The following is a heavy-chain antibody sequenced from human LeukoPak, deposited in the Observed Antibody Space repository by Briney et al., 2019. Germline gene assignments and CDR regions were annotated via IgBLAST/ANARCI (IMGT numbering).Heavy chain of an antibody. CDR2: ILPILGIA. V-gene: IGHV1-69*04. Sequence: SVKVSCKASGGTFSSYAISWVRQAPGQGLEWIGRILPILGIANYAQKSQGRVTITADKSTSTAYMELSSLRSEDTAVYYCAREESCTNGVCSAQRWFDPWGQGTLVTVSS. J-gene: IGHJ5*02. CDR1: GGTFSSYA. D-gene: IGHD2-8*01. CDR3: AREESCTNGVCSAQRWFDP.